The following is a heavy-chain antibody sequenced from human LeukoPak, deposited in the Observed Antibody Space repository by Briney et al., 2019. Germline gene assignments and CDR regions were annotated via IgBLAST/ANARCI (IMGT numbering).Heavy chain of an antibody. CDR3: ARHHSSSSGYFDY. CDR1: GFTFSSYW. CDR2: IKQDGSEK. J-gene: IGHJ4*02. Sequence: GGSLRLSCAASGFTFSSYWMSWVRQAPGKGLEWVANIKQDGSEKYYVDSVKGRFTISRDNAKNSLYLQMNSLRAEDTAVYYCARHHSSSSGYFDYWGQGTLVTVSS. D-gene: IGHD6-6*01. V-gene: IGHV3-7*01.